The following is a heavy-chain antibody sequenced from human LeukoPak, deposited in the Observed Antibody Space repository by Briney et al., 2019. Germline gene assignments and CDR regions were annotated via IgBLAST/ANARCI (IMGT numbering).Heavy chain of an antibody. CDR2: INPQGDIT. J-gene: IGHJ5*02. CDR1: GYTFTKYL. V-gene: IGHV1-46*01. CDR3: ARPSYCVADNCGYWLDP. Sequence: ASVKVSCKTSGYTFTKYLIHWVRQAPGQGLEWMGTINPQGDITNYAQRFQGRITLTEDTSTSTVYMELSRLTSEDTAVYYCARPSYCVADNCGYWLDPWGPGTLVTVSS. D-gene: IGHD2-21*01.